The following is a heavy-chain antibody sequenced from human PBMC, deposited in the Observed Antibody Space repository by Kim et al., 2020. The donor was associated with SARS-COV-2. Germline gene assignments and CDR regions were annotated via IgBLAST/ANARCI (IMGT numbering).Heavy chain of an antibody. CDR2: ISAYNGNT. CDR1: GYTFTSYG. V-gene: IGHV1-18*04. D-gene: IGHD3-10*01. Sequence: ASVKVSCKASGYTFTSYGISWVRQAPGQGLEWMGWISAYNGNTNYAQKLQGRVTMTTDTSTSTAYMELRSLRSDDTAVYYCARGPLLWFGEYDRGALFYYGMDVWGQGTTVTVSS. J-gene: IGHJ6*02. CDR3: ARGPLLWFGEYDRGALFYYGMDV.